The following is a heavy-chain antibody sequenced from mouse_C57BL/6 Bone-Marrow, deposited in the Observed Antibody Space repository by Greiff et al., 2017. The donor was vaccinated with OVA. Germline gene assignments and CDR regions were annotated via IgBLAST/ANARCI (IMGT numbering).Heavy chain of an antibody. CDR1: GFNIKDYY. J-gene: IGHJ1*03. D-gene: IGHD2-1*01. CDR2: IDPEDGET. Sequence: EVMLVESGAELVKPGASVKLSCTASGFNIKDYYMHWVKQRTEQGLEWIGRIDPEDGETKYAPKFQGKATITADTSSNTAYLQLSSLTSEDTAVYYCARLGKDWYFDVWGTGTTVTVSS. V-gene: IGHV14-2*01. CDR3: ARLGKDWYFDV.